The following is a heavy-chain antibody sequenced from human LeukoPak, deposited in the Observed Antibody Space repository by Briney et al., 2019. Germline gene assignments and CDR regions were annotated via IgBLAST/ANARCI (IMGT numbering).Heavy chain of an antibody. Sequence: GGSLRLSCAASGFTFDDYAMHWVRQAPGKGLEWVSGISWNSGSIGYADSVKGRFTISRDNAKNSLYLQMNSLRAEDMALYYCAKGEGYGDPFDYWGQGTLVTVSS. J-gene: IGHJ4*02. D-gene: IGHD4-17*01. V-gene: IGHV3-9*03. CDR2: ISWNSGSI. CDR1: GFTFDDYA. CDR3: AKGEGYGDPFDY.